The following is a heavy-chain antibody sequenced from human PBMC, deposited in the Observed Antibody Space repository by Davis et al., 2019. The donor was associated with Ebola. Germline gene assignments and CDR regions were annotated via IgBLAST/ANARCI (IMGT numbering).Heavy chain of an antibody. V-gene: IGHV3-7*01. CDR3: VRVYSGSYDP. J-gene: IGHJ5*02. Sequence: PGGSLRLSCAASGFTFSSYWMSWVRQAPGKGLEWVANIKQGGDERYYVDSVKGRFIISRDDAKNSLYLQMNSLSAEDTAVYYCVRVYSGSYDPWGQGTLVTVSS. CDR2: IKQGGDER. CDR1: GFTFSSYW. D-gene: IGHD1-26*01.